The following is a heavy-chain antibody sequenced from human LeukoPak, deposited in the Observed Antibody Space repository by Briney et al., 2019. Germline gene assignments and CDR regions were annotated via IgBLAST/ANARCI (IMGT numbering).Heavy chain of an antibody. D-gene: IGHD6-13*01. CDR3: ARGVIAAAGPPLDAFDI. J-gene: IGHJ3*02. CDR2: IIPIFGTA. CDR1: GGTFSSYA. Sequence: SSVKVSCKASGGTFSSYAISWVRQAPGQGLEWMGGIIPIFGTANYAQKFQGRVTITADESTSTAYMELGSLRSEDTAVYYCARGVIAAAGPPLDAFDIWGQGTMVTVSS. V-gene: IGHV1-69*01.